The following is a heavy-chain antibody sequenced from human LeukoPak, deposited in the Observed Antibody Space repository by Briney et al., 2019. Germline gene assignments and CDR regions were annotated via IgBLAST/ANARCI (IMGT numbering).Heavy chain of an antibody. V-gene: IGHV4-38-2*01. CDR1: GYSISSGYY. CDR3: ARLGDGYNLYYFDY. Sequence: PSETLSLTCAVSGYSISSGYYWGWIRQPPGKGLEWIGSIYYSGSTYYNPSLKSRVTISVDTSKNQFFLKLSSVTAADTAVYYCARLGDGYNLYYFDYWGQGTLVTVSS. J-gene: IGHJ4*02. CDR2: IYYSGST. D-gene: IGHD5-24*01.